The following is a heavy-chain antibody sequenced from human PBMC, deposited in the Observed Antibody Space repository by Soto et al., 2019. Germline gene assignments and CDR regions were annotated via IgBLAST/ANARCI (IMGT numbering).Heavy chain of an antibody. Sequence: SETLSLTCAVYGGSVNGYYWNWIRQPPGKGLEWIGEINHTGGTHYNPSLKSRVTMSVDTSKNQFSLRLSSVTAADTALYYCATRITVFGLLIPQFDPWGQGTQVTVSS. V-gene: IGHV4-34*01. CDR2: INHTGGT. CDR1: GGSVNGYY. CDR3: ATRITVFGLLIPQFDP. D-gene: IGHD3-3*01. J-gene: IGHJ5*02.